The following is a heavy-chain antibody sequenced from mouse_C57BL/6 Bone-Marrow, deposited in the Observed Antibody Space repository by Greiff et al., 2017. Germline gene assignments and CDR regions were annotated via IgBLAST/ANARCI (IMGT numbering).Heavy chain of an antibody. J-gene: IGHJ2*01. CDR2: ISSGSSTI. CDR3: ARWRLGYY. Sequence: EVQLVESGGGLVKPGGSLKLSCAASGFTFSDYGMHWVRQAPEKGLEWVAYISSGSSTIHYADTVKGRITTSRDTAKNTLFLQMTSLRSEDTAMYYCARWRLGYYWGQGTTLTVAS. CDR1: GFTFSDYG. D-gene: IGHD4-1*01. V-gene: IGHV5-17*01.